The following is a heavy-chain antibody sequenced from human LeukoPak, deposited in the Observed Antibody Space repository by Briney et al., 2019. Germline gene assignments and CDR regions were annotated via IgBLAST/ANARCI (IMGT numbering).Heavy chain of an antibody. D-gene: IGHD2-21*01. CDR2: LSDNGGSP. CDR1: GFTFSNYA. CDR3: AKDPETYSSRWFDS. Sequence: GGSLRLSCAASGFTFSNYAMSWVRQAPGKGLEWVSSLSDNGGSPYYADSVRGRFTISRDNSKNTLYLHMNSLRVEDTAVYYCAKDPETYSSRWFDSWGQGTLVTVSS. J-gene: IGHJ5*01. V-gene: IGHV3-23*01.